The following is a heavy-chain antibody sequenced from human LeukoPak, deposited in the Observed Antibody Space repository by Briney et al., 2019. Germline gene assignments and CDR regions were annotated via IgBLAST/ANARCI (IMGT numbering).Heavy chain of an antibody. CDR2: ISGGGGST. V-gene: IGHV3-23*01. D-gene: IGHD2-15*01. CDR1: GFTFSTYA. J-gene: IGHJ6*03. CDR3: AKGYCSGATCHDYHYYMDA. Sequence: QSGGSLRLSCAASGFTFSTYAMTWVRQAPGKGLEWVSTISGGGGSTYYADSVKGRFTISRDNSKNTLYLQMNSLRAEDTAVYHCAKGYCSGATCHDYHYYMDAWGKGTTVTVSS.